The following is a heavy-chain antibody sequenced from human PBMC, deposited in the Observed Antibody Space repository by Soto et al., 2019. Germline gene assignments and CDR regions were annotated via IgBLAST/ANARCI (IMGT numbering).Heavy chain of an antibody. CDR3: ATHIPPYSSYWSPLIPTV. V-gene: IGHV1-24*01. Sequence: ASVKVSCKVSGYTLTELSMHWVRQAPGKGLEWMGGFDPEDGETLYAQKFQGRVTMTEDTSTDTAYMELSSLRSEDTAVYYCATHIPPYSSYWSPLIPTVWGQGTLVTVS. CDR1: GYTLTELS. J-gene: IGHJ4*02. D-gene: IGHD6-13*01. CDR2: FDPEDGET.